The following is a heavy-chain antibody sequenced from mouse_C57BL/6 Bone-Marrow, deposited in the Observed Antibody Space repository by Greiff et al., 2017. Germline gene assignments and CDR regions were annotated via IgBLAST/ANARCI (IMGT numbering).Heavy chain of an antibody. V-gene: IGHV1-82*01. CDR2: IYPGDGDT. Sequence: QVQLQQSGPELVKPGASVKISCKASGYAFSSSWMNWVKQRPGKGLEWIGRIYPGDGDTNYNGKFKGKATLTADKSSSTAYMQLSSLTSEDSAVYCCARRDSSGYRVYFDYWGQGTTLTVSS. CDR3: ARRDSSGYRVYFDY. D-gene: IGHD3-2*02. J-gene: IGHJ2*01. CDR1: GYAFSSSW.